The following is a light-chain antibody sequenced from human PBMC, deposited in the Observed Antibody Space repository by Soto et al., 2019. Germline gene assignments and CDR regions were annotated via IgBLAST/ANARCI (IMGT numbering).Light chain of an antibody. CDR3: QQYGSSPLT. J-gene: IGKJ4*01. V-gene: IGKV3-20*01. CDR1: QSVSNSY. CDR2: GAS. Sequence: EIVLTQSPGTLSLSPGERASLSCGASQSVSNSYLAWYQQKPGQAPRLLIHGASSRATDIPDRFSGSGSGTDFTLTISRLEPEDFAVYYCQQYGSSPLTFGGGTKVEIK.